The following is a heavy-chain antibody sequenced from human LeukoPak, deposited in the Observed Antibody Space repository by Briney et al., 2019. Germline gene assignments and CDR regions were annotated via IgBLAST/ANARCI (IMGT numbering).Heavy chain of an antibody. J-gene: IGHJ4*02. Sequence: PSETLSLTCIVSGGSLRNYNNYWGWLRQPPGKGLAWIGSIYYSGSTYYNPSLKSRVTISVDTSKNQFSLKLSSVTAADTAVYYCARDSDHSGTIHFDYWGQGTLVTVSS. V-gene: IGHV4-39*07. CDR1: GGSLRNYNNY. CDR2: IYYSGST. CDR3: ARDSDHSGTIHFDY. D-gene: IGHD1-7*01.